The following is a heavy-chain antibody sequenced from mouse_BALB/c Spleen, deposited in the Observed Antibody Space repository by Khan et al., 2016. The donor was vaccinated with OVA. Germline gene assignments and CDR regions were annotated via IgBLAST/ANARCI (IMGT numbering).Heavy chain of an antibody. D-gene: IGHD4-1*01. CDR3: ASHLTGSFAY. J-gene: IGHJ3*01. CDR1: GFTFSSYS. Sequence: EVQLVESGGDLVKPGGSLKLSCAASGFTFSSYSMSWVRQTPDKRLEWVATISSDGDYTYFPDSVKGRFTISRDTAKNTLNLQMSSLKSEDTAVYYCASHLTGSFAYWGQGTLVTVSA. V-gene: IGHV5-6*01. CDR2: ISSDGDYT.